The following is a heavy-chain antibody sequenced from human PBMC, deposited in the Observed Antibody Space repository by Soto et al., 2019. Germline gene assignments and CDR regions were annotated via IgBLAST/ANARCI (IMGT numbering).Heavy chain of an antibody. CDR3: ARYYGDYLDAFDI. V-gene: IGHV1-3*01. J-gene: IGHJ3*02. CDR1: GYIFTSYS. Sequence: QVQLVQSAAEVKNPGASVKLSCQASGYIFTSYSVHWVRQAPGQGLEWVGWINAGSGKTKYSQQFQGRVTMTRDTSASTVYMELSSMTSEDTAIYHCARYYGDYLDAFDIWGQGTLVTVSS. CDR2: INAGSGKT. D-gene: IGHD4-17*01.